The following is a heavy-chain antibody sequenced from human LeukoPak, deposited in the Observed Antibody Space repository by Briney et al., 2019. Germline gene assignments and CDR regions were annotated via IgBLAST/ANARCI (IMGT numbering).Heavy chain of an antibody. CDR1: GGSISSSPYY. J-gene: IGHJ5*02. CDR2: IYYSGTT. CDR3: AKGAGGFSYYNSFDP. D-gene: IGHD5-18*01. Sequence: SETLSLTCTVSGGSISSSPYYWGWIRQPPGKGLEWIGSIYYSGTTHYSPSLESRVTISVDTSKNQFSLKLASVTAADTAIYYCAKGAGGFSYYNSFDPWGQGTLVTVSS. V-gene: IGHV4-39*07.